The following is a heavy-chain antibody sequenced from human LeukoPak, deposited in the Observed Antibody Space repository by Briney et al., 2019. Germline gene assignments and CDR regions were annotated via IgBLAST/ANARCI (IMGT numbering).Heavy chain of an antibody. Sequence: GGSLRLSCAAPGFTVSSNYMSWVRQAPGKGLEWVSVIYSGGSTYYADSVKGRFTISRDNSKNTLYLQMNSLRAEDTAVYYCARGYSGYDYLAYNWFDPWGQGTLVTVSS. CDR3: ARGYSGYDYLAYNWFDP. V-gene: IGHV3-66*01. CDR2: IYSGGST. D-gene: IGHD5-12*01. CDR1: GFTVSSNY. J-gene: IGHJ5*02.